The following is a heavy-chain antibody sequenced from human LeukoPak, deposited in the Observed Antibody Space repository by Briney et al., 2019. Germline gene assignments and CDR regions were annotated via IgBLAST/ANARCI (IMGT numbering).Heavy chain of an antibody. J-gene: IGHJ4*02. CDR2: IYHSGST. D-gene: IGHD3-22*01. CDR1: GYSISSGYY. V-gene: IGHV4-38-2*02. CDR3: ARAPGETYYDSSGYVDY. Sequence: PSETLSLTCTVSGYSISSGYYWGWIRQPPGKGLEWIGSIYHSGSTYYNPSLKSRVTISVDTSKNQFSLKLSSVTAADTAVYYCARAPGETYYDSSGYVDYWGQGTLVTVSS.